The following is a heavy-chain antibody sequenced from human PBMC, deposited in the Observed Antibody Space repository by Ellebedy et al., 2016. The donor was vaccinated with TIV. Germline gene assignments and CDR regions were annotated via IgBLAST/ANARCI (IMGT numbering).Heavy chain of an antibody. D-gene: IGHD1-26*01. CDR3: GRHISGDRRSDYYGMDV. CDR2: IYLDGSDT. J-gene: IGHJ6*02. Sequence: GESLKISXTGSGYRFTSYWIGWVRQMPGKGLEWMWIIYLDGSDTRYSPSFQGQVTISADKSISTAYLQWSSLKASDSAMYYCGRHISGDRRSDYYGMDVWGQGTTVTVSS. V-gene: IGHV5-51*01. CDR1: GYRFTSYW.